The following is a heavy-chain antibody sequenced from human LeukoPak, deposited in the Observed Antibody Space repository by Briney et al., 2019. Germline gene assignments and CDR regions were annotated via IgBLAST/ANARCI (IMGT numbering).Heavy chain of an antibody. J-gene: IGHJ4*02. V-gene: IGHV4-39*07. CDR2: ISNSGNT. CDR3: ARDSSVRGVIISWFDY. Sequence: PSETLSLTCTVSGGSISNGFYYWGWIRQPPGKKLEWIGSISNSGNTYHNPSLKSRVTISVDTSKNQFSLKLSSVTAADTAVYYCARDSSVRGVIISWFDYWGQGTLVTVSS. CDR1: GGSISNGFYY. D-gene: IGHD3-10*01.